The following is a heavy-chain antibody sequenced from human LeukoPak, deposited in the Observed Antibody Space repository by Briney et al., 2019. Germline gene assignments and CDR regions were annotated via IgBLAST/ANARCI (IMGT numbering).Heavy chain of an antibody. J-gene: IGHJ6*02. D-gene: IGHD1-1*01. CDR1: GGSISNGGYY. V-gene: IGHV4-31*03. Sequence: SETLSLTCTVSGGSISNGGYYWNWIRQHPGKGLEWIGYIYYSGYTYYNPSLKSRVTISLDTSNNQFSLKLNSVTAADTAVYYCAKDERNRLYYYGMDVWGRGITVTVSS. CDR3: AKDERNRLYYYGMDV. CDR2: IYYSGYT.